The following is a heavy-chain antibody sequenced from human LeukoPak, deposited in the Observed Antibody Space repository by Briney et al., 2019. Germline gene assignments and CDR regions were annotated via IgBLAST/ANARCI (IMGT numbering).Heavy chain of an antibody. D-gene: IGHD3-3*01. J-gene: IGHJ6*02. Sequence: GGSLRLSCAASGFSFSAYSMNWVRQAPGKGLEWVSYISGSSSLIYYTDSVRGRFTISRDYAENSLYLQMNSLRAEDKAVYYCARVITIFGVVRSPLYYYYGMDVWGQGATVTVSS. V-gene: IGHV3-21*01. CDR3: ARVITIFGVVRSPLYYYYGMDV. CDR1: GFSFSAYS. CDR2: ISGSSSLI.